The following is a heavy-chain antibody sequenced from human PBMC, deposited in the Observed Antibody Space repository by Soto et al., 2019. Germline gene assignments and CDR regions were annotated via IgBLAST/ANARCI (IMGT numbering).Heavy chain of an antibody. CDR2: IIPIFGTS. Sequence: SVKSSFKACGAPFSSYAISLVRQAPGQGLEWIGGIIPIFGTSKYSHKFHVRVTITAYKSSSTAYMELSSLRSEDTDVYYWAIVQTSQGYYYGMDAWGQGTTVTVSS. V-gene: IGHV1-69*06. CDR3: AIVQTSQGYYYGMDA. J-gene: IGHJ6*02. CDR1: GAPFSSYA.